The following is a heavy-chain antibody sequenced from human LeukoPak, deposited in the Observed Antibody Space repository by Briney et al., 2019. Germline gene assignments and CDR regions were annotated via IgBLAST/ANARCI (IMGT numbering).Heavy chain of an antibody. CDR2: ISSSSSTI. CDR1: GFTFSSYS. D-gene: IGHD1-14*01. CDR3: TRDPRNLGLDP. J-gene: IGHJ5*02. V-gene: IGHV3-48*01. Sequence: PGGSLRLSCAASGFTFSSYSMNWVRQAPGKGLEWVSYISSSSSTIYYADSVKGRFTISRDNAKNSLYLQMNSLRADDTAVYYCTRDPRNLGLDPWGQGSLVTVSS.